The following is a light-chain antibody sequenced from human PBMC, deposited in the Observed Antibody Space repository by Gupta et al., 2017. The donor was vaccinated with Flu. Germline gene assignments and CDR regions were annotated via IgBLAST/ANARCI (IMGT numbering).Light chain of an antibody. V-gene: IGLV1-40*01. J-gene: IGLJ2*01. Sequence: ISGAGTSSNIGECYNVRWYHQLPVTASKLILYDNDYRPEGGPKRGSGSKSGTSAARVITGLQPEEEADYYCQSFEKTLTSWGIFGGGTKVTVL. CDR2: DND. CDR1: SSNIGECYN. CDR3: QSFEKTLTSWGI.